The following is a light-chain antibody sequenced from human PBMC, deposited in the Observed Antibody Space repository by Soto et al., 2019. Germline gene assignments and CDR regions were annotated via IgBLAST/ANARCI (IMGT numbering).Light chain of an antibody. CDR3: QQYGSSPLT. CDR2: GTS. V-gene: IGKV3-20*01. Sequence: EIVLTQSPGTLSLSPGERATLSCRASQYVSTTFFAWYQQKPGQAPRLLIYGTSNRATGIPDRFSGSGSGTDFTLTISRPEPEDFAVYYCQQYGSSPLTFGGVTRMEIK. J-gene: IGKJ4*01. CDR1: QYVSTTF.